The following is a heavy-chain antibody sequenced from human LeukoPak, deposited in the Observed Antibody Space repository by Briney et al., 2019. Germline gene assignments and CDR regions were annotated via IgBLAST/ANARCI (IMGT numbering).Heavy chain of an antibody. CDR3: ARSGHQLLYPNFDY. CDR1: GGSFSGYY. D-gene: IGHD2-2*02. CDR2: INHSGST. J-gene: IGHJ4*02. V-gene: IGHV4-34*01. Sequence: SETLSLTCAVYGGSFSGYYWSWIRQPPGKRLEWIGEINHSGSTNYNPSLKSRVTISVDTSKNQFSLKLSSVTAADTAVYYCARSGHQLLYPNFDYWGQGTLVTVSS.